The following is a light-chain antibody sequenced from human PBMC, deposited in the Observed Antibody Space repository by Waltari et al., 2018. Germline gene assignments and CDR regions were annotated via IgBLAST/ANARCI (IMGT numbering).Light chain of an antibody. V-gene: IGLV2-14*01. Sequence: QSALTQPASVSGSPGQSITLSCTGTSSAVGGSNYVSWYQQHPGKAPKLMIYEVSNRPSGVSNRFSGSKSGNTASLTISGLQAEDEADYYCSSYTSSSTVVFGGGTKLTVL. CDR3: SSYTSSSTVV. CDR1: SSAVGGSNY. J-gene: IGLJ2*01. CDR2: EVS.